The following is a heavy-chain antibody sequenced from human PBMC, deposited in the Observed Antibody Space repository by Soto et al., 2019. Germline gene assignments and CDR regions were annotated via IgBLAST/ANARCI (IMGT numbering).Heavy chain of an antibody. CDR1: GFTFGSSA. CDR2: IVVASGYS. CDR3: AADVIGVAGDFDH. J-gene: IGHJ4*02. D-gene: IGHD6-19*01. V-gene: IGHV1-58*01. Sequence: LVQSGPDVKKPGTSVKVSCKTSGFTFGSSAVQWVRQVRGQRLEWIGWIVVASGYSNVAQKFQDRVYLTRDLSTNTAFMELSSLTSEDSAMYYCAADVIGVAGDFDHWGQGTLVSVSS.